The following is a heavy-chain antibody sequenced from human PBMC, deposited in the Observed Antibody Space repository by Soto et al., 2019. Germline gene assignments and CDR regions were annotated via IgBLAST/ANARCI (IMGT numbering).Heavy chain of an antibody. J-gene: IGHJ4*02. Sequence: SETLSLTCTVSGGSISSSSYYWGWIRQPPGKGLEWIGSIYYSGSTYYNPSLKSRVTISVDTSKNQFSLKLSSVTAADTAVYYCARAPGIQLWLYWGQGTLVTVSS. CDR2: IYYSGST. V-gene: IGHV4-39*07. CDR3: ARAPGIQLWLY. CDR1: GGSISSSSYY. D-gene: IGHD5-18*01.